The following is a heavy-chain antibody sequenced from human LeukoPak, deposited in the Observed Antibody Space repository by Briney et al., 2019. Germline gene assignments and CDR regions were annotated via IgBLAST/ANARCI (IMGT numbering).Heavy chain of an antibody. J-gene: IGHJ6*03. CDR2: INTNTGNP. CDR3: ARRPRYYFGSGSYYISTPYYYYYMDV. D-gene: IGHD3-10*01. V-gene: IGHV7-4-1*02. Sequence: ASVKVSCKASGYTFTSYAMNWVRQAPGQGLEWMGWINTNTGNPTYAQGFTGRFVFSLDTSVSTAYLQISSLKAEDTAVYFCARRPRYYFGSGSYYISTPYYYYYMDVWGKGTTVTVSS. CDR1: GYTFTSYA.